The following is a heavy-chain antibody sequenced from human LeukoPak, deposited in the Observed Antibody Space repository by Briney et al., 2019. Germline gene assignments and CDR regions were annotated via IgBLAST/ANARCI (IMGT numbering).Heavy chain of an antibody. J-gene: IGHJ6*02. CDR1: GYTFTSYG. V-gene: IGHV1-18*01. CDR2: ISAYNGNT. Sequence: GASVKVSCKASGYTFTSYGISWVRRAPGQGLEWMGWISAYNGNTNYAQKLQGRVTMTTDTSTSTAYMELRSLGSDDTAVYYCARGHGSGSYYTFYGMDVWGQGTTVTVSS. D-gene: IGHD3-10*01. CDR3: ARGHGSGSYYTFYGMDV.